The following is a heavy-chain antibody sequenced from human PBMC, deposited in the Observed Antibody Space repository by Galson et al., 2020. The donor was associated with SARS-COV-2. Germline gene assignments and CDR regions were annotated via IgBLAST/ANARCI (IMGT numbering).Heavy chain of an antibody. Sequence: QAGGSLRLSCAASGFTFSSYAMHWVRQAPGKGLEWVAVISYDGSNKYYADSVKGRFTISRDNSKNTLYLQMNSLRAEDTAVYYCARGRSGSYYYGMDVWGQGTTVTVSS. CDR3: ARGRSGSYYYGMDV. J-gene: IGHJ6*02. V-gene: IGHV3-30-3*01. D-gene: IGHD2-15*01. CDR1: GFTFSSYA. CDR2: ISYDGSNK.